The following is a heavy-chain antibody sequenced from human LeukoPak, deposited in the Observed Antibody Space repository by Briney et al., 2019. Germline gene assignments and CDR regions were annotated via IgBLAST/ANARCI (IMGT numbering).Heavy chain of an antibody. J-gene: IGHJ4*02. CDR3: ANGYVGDYFDY. CDR1: GFTFSSYA. D-gene: IGHD2-15*01. CDR2: INGSGGST. V-gene: IGHV3-23*01. Sequence: PGGSLRLSCAASGFTFSSYAMSWVRQAPGKGLEWVSDINGSGGSTYYADSVKGRFTISRDNSKNTLYLQMNSLRAEDTAVYYCANGYVGDYFDYWGQGTLVTVSS.